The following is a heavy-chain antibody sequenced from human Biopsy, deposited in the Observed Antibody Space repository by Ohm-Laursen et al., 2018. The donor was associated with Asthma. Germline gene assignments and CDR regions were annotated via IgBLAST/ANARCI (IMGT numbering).Heavy chain of an antibody. CDR1: GYTFNSAG. CDR2: ISVYNGNT. CDR3: ARAVDYSHYYGIDV. V-gene: IGHV1-18*01. D-gene: IGHD3-10*01. Sequence: ASVKVSCKTSGYTFNSAGVTWARQAPGRGLEWMGWISVYNGNTKVAQKLQDRVTMITDTSTSTAYMELRSLRSDDTAVYFCARAVDYSHYYGIDVWGQGTTVTVS. J-gene: IGHJ6*02.